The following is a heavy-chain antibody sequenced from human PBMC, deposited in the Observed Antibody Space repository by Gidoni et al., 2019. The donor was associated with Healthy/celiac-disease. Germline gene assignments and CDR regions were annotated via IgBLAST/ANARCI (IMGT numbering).Heavy chain of an antibody. D-gene: IGHD3-10*02. Sequence: QVQLQQWGAGLLKPSETLSLTCAVYGGSFSGYYWSWIRQPPGKGLEWIGEINHSGSTNYNPSLKSRVTISVDTSKNQFSLKLSSVTAADTAVYYCARGVRGVIIWLWGQGTLVTVSS. CDR3: ARGVRGVIIWL. J-gene: IGHJ4*02. V-gene: IGHV4-34*01. CDR1: GGSFSGYY. CDR2: INHSGST.